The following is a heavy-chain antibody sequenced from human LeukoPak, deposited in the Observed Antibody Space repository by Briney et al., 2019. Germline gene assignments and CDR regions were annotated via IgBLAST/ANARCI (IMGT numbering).Heavy chain of an antibody. CDR2: ISSSSSTI. CDR3: ARDPIEYSSSSRRPKGVHWFDP. CDR1: GFTFSSYS. J-gene: IGHJ5*02. V-gene: IGHV3-48*01. Sequence: GGSLRLSCAASGFTFSSYSMNWVRQAPGKGLEWVSYISSSSSTIYYADSVKGRFTISRDNAKNSLYLQMNSLRAEDTAVYYCARDPIEYSSSSRRPKGVHWFDPWGQGTLVTVSS. D-gene: IGHD6-6*01.